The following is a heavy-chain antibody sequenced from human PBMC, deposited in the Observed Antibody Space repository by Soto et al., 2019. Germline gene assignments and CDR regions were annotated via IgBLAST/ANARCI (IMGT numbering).Heavy chain of an antibody. V-gene: IGHV3-21*01. CDR1: GFTFSSYS. CDR2: ISSSSSYI. J-gene: IGHJ4*02. D-gene: IGHD4-17*01. CDR3: ARDPQLRWLFDY. Sequence: GGSLRLSCAASGFTFSSYSMNWVRQAPGKGLEWISSISSSSSYIYYADSVKGRFTISRDNAKNSLYLQMNSLRAEDTAVYYCARDPQLRWLFDYWGQGTLVTVSS.